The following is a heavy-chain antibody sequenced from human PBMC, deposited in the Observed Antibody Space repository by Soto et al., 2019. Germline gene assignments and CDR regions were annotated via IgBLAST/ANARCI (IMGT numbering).Heavy chain of an antibody. CDR2: INAGNGDT. Sequence: QVHLVQSGAEVKKPGASVKVSCKASGYTFTAYAIHWVRQAPGQGLEWMAWINAGNGDTKYSQTFQGRVTVTRDTSASTVYMELSSLRSEDTAVYYCARDSDASVTHWGQGTLVTVSS. CDR1: GYTFTAYA. V-gene: IGHV1-3*01. CDR3: ARDSDASVTH. D-gene: IGHD4-17*01. J-gene: IGHJ4*02.